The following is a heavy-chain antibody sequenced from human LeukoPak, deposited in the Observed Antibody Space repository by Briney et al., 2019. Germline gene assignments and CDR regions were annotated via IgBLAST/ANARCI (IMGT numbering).Heavy chain of an antibody. CDR3: ARVVRYYYDSSGYSDGSYGMDV. CDR2: IYYSGST. CDR1: GGSISSNNYF. J-gene: IGHJ6*02. V-gene: IGHV4-39*07. Sequence: SETLSLTCTVSGGSISSNNYFWGWIRQPPGKGLEWIGSIYYSGSTYYNPSLKSRVLMSVDTSKNQFSLKLSSVTAADTAVYYCARVVRYYYDSSGYSDGSYGMDVWGQGTTVTVSS. D-gene: IGHD3-22*01.